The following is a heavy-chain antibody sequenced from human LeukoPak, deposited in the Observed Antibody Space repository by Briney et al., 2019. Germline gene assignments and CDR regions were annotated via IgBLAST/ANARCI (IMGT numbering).Heavy chain of an antibody. J-gene: IGHJ5*02. CDR3: AKHGSGALWFDP. CDR2: ISGDGGST. V-gene: IGHV3-43*02. Sequence: GGSLRLSCAASGFTFDDYAMHWVRQAPGKGLEWVSLISGDGGSTYYADSVKGRFTISRDNSKNSLYLQMNGLRTEDTALYYCAKHGSGALWFDPWGQGTLVTVSS. D-gene: IGHD3-10*01. CDR1: GFTFDDYA.